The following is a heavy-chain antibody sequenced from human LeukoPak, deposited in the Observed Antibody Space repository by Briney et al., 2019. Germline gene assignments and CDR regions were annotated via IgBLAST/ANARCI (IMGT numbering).Heavy chain of an antibody. CDR3: ARGPERRAFDI. V-gene: IGHV4-59*01. D-gene: IGHD1-1*01. CDR1: GGSMSSYY. Sequence: PSETLSLTCTVSGGSMSSYYWSWIRQPPGKELEWIGYVCYSGNSKYNPPLNSRVSISIDTSKNKFSLKLNSVTDADTALYYCARGPERRAFDIWGQGTMVTVSS. J-gene: IGHJ3*02. CDR2: VCYSGNS.